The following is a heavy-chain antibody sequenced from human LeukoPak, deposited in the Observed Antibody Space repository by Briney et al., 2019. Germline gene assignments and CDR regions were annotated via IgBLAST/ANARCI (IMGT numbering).Heavy chain of an antibody. J-gene: IGHJ4*02. CDR3: AREIRSVAVTGTGCDY. D-gene: IGHD6-19*01. Sequence: GASVKVSCKASGYTFTGYYMHWVRQAPGQGLEWMGIINPSGDSTNYAQKFQGRVTMTRDTSTSTVYMELSSLRSEDTAVYYCAREIRSVAVTGTGCDYWGQGTLVSVSS. V-gene: IGHV1-46*01. CDR1: GYTFTGYY. CDR2: INPSGDST.